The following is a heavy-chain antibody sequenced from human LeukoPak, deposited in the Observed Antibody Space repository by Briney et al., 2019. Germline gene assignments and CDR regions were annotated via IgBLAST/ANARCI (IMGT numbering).Heavy chain of an antibody. CDR1: GGSMSSGDYY. D-gene: IGHD5-24*01. V-gene: IGHV4-30-4*01. CDR3: ARGDGYTEVY. Sequence: SETLSLTCTVSGGSMSSGDYYWSWIRQPPGKGLEWIGYIYYSGSTYYNPSLKSRVTISVDTSKNQFSLNLSSVTAADTAVYYCARGDGYTEVYWGQGTLVTVSS. J-gene: IGHJ4*02. CDR2: IYYSGST.